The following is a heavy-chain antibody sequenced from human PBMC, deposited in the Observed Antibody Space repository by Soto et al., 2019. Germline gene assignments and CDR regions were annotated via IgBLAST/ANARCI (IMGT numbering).Heavy chain of an antibody. V-gene: IGHV4-39*01. CDR1: GGSISSSSYY. Sequence: QLQLQESGPGLVKPSETLSLTCTVSGGSISSSSYYWGWIRQPPGKGLEWIGSIYYSGSTYYNPSLKSRVTISVDTSKNQFSLRLSSGTATDTAVYYCASLYGSGSYYYYYYYYGMDVWGQGTTVTVSS. CDR3: ASLYGSGSYYYYYYYYGMDV. CDR2: IYYSGST. J-gene: IGHJ6*02. D-gene: IGHD3-10*01.